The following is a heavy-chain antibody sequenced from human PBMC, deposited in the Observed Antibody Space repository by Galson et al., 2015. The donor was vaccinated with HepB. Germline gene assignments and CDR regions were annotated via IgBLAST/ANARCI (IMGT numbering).Heavy chain of an antibody. J-gene: IGHJ4*02. D-gene: IGHD2-15*01. V-gene: IGHV1-18*01. CDR2: ISPYNGNT. CDR1: GCTFTSYG. Sequence: SVKVSCKASGCTFTSYGISWVRQAPGQGLEWMGWISPYNGNTNYAQKLQGRVTMTTDTSTSTAYTELRSLRSDDTAVYYCARTYCSGDSCWLDYWGQGTLVTVSS. CDR3: ARTYCSGDSCWLDY.